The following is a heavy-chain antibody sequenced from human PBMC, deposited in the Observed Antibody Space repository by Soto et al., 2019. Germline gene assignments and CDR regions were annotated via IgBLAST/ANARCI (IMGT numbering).Heavy chain of an antibody. D-gene: IGHD3-3*01. CDR2: ISYGGST. Sequence: QMVLQESGPGLVKPSETLSLSCSVSGGSINSSKYWAWVRQSPGRGLEGIGTISYGGSTYYRPSHQSRVPSSVDASKNHFAISLTSASAAYTSTYFCGRHRFQGISGYYPLDYWGPGNPVTDSS. J-gene: IGHJ4*02. V-gene: IGHV4-39*07. CDR1: GGSINSSKY. CDR3: GRHRFQGISGYYPLDY.